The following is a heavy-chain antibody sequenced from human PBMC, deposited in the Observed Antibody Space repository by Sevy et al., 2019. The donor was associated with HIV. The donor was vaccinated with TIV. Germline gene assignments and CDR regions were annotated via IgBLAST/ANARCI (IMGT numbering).Heavy chain of an antibody. J-gene: IGHJ4*02. Sequence: GGFLRLSCTASGFTFGDYTMTWVRQAPGKGLEWVGFIRSKAYGGATEYASSVKGRFSISRDDSKNNAYLQMNSLKREDTAVYYCSRVNTYFDSSGYYYFDNWGRGTMVTVSS. CDR1: GFTFGDYT. D-gene: IGHD3-22*01. V-gene: IGHV3-49*04. CDR2: IRSKAYGGAT. CDR3: SRVNTYFDSSGYYYFDN.